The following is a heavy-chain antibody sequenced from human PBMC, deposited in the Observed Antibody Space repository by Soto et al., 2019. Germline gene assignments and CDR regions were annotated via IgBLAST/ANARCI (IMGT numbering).Heavy chain of an antibody. Sequence: QITLKESGPTLVKPTQTLTLTCTFSGFSLTTSGVGVGWIRQPPGKALEWLALIYWDDDKRYSPSLKSRLTTTYATPKRQVVLTLANMCPVDTATYWCAHGPPHVSPNGFDVWCQGTTGTVSS. V-gene: IGHV2-5*02. CDR2: IYWDDDK. CDR3: AHGPPHVSPNGFDV. CDR1: GFSLTTSGVG. J-gene: IGHJ3*01.